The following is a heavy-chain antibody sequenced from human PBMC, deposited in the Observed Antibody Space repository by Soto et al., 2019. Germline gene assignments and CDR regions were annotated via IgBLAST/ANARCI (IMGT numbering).Heavy chain of an antibody. D-gene: IGHD3-22*01. CDR1: GFTFSSYA. CDR2: IGDSGGS. J-gene: IGHJ4*02. CDR3: GKQYDSSGYYEIEY. V-gene: IGHV3-23*01. Sequence: PGGSLRLSCAASGFTFSSYAMSWVRQAPGKGLEWVSVIGDSGGSYYADSVKGRFTISRDNSKNTLYLQMNSLRAEDTAVYYCGKQYDSSGYYEIEYWGQGTQVTVSS.